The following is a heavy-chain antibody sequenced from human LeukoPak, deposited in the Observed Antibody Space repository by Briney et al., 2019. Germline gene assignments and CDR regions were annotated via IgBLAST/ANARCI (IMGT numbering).Heavy chain of an antibody. D-gene: IGHD4-17*01. CDR3: ARGDDYGDPESYFQH. J-gene: IGHJ1*01. Sequence: GGSLRLSCAASGFTFSSYAMHWVRQAPGKGLEWVAVISYDGSNKYYADSVKGRFTISRDNSKNMLYLQMNSLRAEDTAVYYCARGDDYGDPESYFQHWGQGTLVTVSS. CDR2: ISYDGSNK. CDR1: GFTFSSYA. V-gene: IGHV3-30-3*01.